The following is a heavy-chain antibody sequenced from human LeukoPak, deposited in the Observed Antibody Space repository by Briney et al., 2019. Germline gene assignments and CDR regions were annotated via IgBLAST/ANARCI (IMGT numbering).Heavy chain of an antibody. Sequence: ASVKVSCKASGYTFTSYGISWVRQAPGQGLEWMGRILPLLDVANSAQRFQGRVTITADKSTSTAYMELSSLRSEDTAVYYCARDLGGIVSTFDYWGQGTLVTVSS. CDR3: ARDLGGIVSTFDY. CDR1: GYTFTSYG. D-gene: IGHD5/OR15-5a*01. J-gene: IGHJ4*02. V-gene: IGHV1-69*04. CDR2: ILPLLDVA.